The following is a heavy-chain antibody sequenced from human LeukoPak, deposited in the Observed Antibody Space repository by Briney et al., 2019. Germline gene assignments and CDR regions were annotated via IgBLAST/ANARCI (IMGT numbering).Heavy chain of an antibody. D-gene: IGHD3-22*01. CDR1: GGSISSSSYY. CDR2: IYYSGST. CDR3: ARVVYYYDVSGYSFDL. J-gene: IGHJ2*01. V-gene: IGHV4-39*01. Sequence: SETLSLTCTVSGGSISSSSYYWGWIRQPPGKGLEWIVSIYYSGSTYYNPSLKSRVTISVDTSKNQFSLKLSTVTAADTAVYYCARVVYYYDVSGYSFDLWGRGTLVTVSS.